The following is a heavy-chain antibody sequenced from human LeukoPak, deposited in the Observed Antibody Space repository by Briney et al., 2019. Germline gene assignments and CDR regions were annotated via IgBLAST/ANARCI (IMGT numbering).Heavy chain of an antibody. D-gene: IGHD3-3*01. CDR3: AKSLLRPGY. CDR1: GFLLRNYA. V-gene: IGHV3-23*01. Sequence: GGSLRLSCAAAGFLLRNYAMSWLRQAPGKGLEWVSDINGGGGSTYYADSVKGRFTISRDNSKNTLYLQMNSLRAEDTAVYYCAKSLLRPGYWGQGTLVTVSS. CDR2: INGGGGST. J-gene: IGHJ4*02.